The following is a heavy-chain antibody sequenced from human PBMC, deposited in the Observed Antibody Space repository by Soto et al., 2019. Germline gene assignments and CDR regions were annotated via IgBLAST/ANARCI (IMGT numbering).Heavy chain of an antibody. CDR2: IYYSGST. D-gene: IGHD2-21*01. V-gene: IGHV4-61*01. Sequence: SETLSLTCTVSGGSVSSGSYYWSWIRQPPGKGLEWIGYIYYSGSTNYNPSLKSRVTISVDTSKNQFSLNLSSVTAADTAVYYCARGRYSGSRLNPLDSWGQGTMVTVSS. CDR1: GGSVSSGSYY. J-gene: IGHJ5*01. CDR3: ARGRYSGSRLNPLDS.